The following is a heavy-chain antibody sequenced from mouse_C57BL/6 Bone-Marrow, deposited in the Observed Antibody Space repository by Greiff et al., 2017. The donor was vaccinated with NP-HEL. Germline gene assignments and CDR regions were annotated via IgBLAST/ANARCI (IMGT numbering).Heavy chain of an antibody. CDR1: GYTFTDYN. CDR2: INPNNGGT. V-gene: IGHV1-18*01. J-gene: IGHJ2*01. Sequence: VQLQQSGPELVKPGASVKIPCKASGYTFTDYNMDWVKQSHGKSLEWIGDINPNNGGTIYNQKFKGKATLTVDKSSSTAYMELRSLTSEDTAVYYCARRRYYGSSPYYFDYWGQGTTLTVSS. CDR3: ARRRYYGSSPYYFDY. D-gene: IGHD1-1*01.